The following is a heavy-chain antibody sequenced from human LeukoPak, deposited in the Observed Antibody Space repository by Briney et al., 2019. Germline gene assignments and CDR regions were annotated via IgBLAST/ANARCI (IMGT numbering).Heavy chain of an antibody. J-gene: IGHJ4*02. D-gene: IGHD1-26*01. CDR1: GYTFTGYY. CDR3: ARAPTGGRDNFDS. CDR2: IKPNSGGT. V-gene: IGHV1-2*02. Sequence: GASVKLSCKASGYTFTGYYIHWGRQAPGQRLEGMGWIKPNSGGTNYAQKFQGRVTMTRDMSTSTVYMELSSLRSEDTAIYYCARAPTGGRDNFDSWGQGTLVTVSS.